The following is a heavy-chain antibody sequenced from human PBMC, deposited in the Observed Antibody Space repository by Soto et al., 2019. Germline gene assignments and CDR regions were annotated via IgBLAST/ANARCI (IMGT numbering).Heavy chain of an antibody. D-gene: IGHD3-22*01. V-gene: IGHV4-34*01. J-gene: IGHJ4*02. CDR1: GGSFSGYY. Sequence: PSETLSLTCAVYGGSFSGYYWSWIRQPPGKGLEWIGEINHSGSTNYNPPLKSRVTISVDTSKNQFSLKLSSVTAADTAVYYCARGGYYYDSSGYYYLMDYWGQGTLVTVSS. CDR3: ARGGYYYDSSGYYYLMDY. CDR2: INHSGST.